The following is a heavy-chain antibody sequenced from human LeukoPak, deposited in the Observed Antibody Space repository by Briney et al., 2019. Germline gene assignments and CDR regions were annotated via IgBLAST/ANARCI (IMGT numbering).Heavy chain of an antibody. CDR1: GFTFSSYS. V-gene: IGHV3-15*01. D-gene: IGHD5-12*01. CDR3: ITVRSGYAYS. Sequence: GGSLRLSCAASGFTFSSYSMNWVRQAPGKGLEWVGRIKSKIEGGTTDYAAPVKGRFTILRDDSKNTLYLQMNSLKTEDTAVYYCITVRSGYAYSWGQGTLVTVSS. J-gene: IGHJ4*02. CDR2: IKSKIEGGTT.